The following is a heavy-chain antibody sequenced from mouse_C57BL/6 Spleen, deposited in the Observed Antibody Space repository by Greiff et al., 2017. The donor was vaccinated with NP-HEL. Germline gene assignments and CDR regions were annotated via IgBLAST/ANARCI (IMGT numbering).Heavy chain of an antibody. V-gene: IGHV1-54*01. CDR2: INPGSGGT. Sequence: VQLQQSGPELVKPGASVKVSCTASGYAFTHYLIEWVTQRPGQGLEWIGVINPGSGGTNYNEKFKGKATLTADKSSSTAYMQLSSLTSEDSAVYFCARIYYAMDYWGQGTSVTVSS. J-gene: IGHJ4*01. CDR3: ARIYYAMDY. CDR1: GYAFTHYL.